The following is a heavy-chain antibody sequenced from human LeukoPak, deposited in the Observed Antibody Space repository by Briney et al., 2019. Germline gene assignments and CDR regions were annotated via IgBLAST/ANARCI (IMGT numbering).Heavy chain of an antibody. J-gene: IGHJ4*02. D-gene: IGHD3-22*01. Sequence: GASVKVSCKASGYTFTSYGISWVRQAPGQGLEWMGWISAYNGNTNYAQKLQGRVTMTTDTSTSTAYMELRSLRSDDTAVYYCARDYPASGTDYYDSSGYYFPIDYWGQGTLVTVSS. CDR1: GYTFTSYG. V-gene: IGHV1-18*01. CDR3: ARDYPASGTDYYDSSGYYFPIDY. CDR2: ISAYNGNT.